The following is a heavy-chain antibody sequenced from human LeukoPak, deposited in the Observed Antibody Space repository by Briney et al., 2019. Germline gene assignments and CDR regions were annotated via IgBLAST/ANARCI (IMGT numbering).Heavy chain of an antibody. CDR2: INHSGST. CDR1: GGSFSGYY. Sequence: SETLSLTCAVYGGSFSGYYWSWIRHPPGKGLEWIGEINHSGSTNYNPSLKSRVTISVDTSKNQFSLKLSSVTAADTAVYYCARGRRYLYYFDYWGQGTLVTVSS. CDR3: ARGRRYLYYFDY. V-gene: IGHV4-34*01. D-gene: IGHD2-2*02. J-gene: IGHJ4*02.